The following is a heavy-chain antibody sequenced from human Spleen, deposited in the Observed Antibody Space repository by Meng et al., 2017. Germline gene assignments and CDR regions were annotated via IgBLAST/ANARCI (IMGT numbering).Heavy chain of an antibody. V-gene: IGHV5-51*01. CDR3: ARHQIIVGATSWVDY. Sequence: KVSCKGSGYSFTSYWIGWVRQMPGKGLEWMGIIYPGDSDTRYSPSFRGQVTISADKSISTAYLQWSSLKASDTAMYYCARHQIIVGATSWVDYWGQGTLVTVSS. D-gene: IGHD1-26*01. J-gene: IGHJ4*02. CDR2: IYPGDSDT. CDR1: GYSFTSYW.